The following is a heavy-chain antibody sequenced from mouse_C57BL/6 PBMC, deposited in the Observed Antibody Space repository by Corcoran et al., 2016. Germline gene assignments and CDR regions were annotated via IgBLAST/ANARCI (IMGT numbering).Heavy chain of an antibody. CDR2: INPNNGGT. J-gene: IGHJ2*01. V-gene: IGHV1-26*01. D-gene: IGHD1-1*01. CDR1: GYTFTDYY. CDR3: ARSGALTTVCDY. Sequence: EVQLQQSGPELVKPGASVKISCKASGYTFTDYYMNWVKQSHGKSLEWIGDINPNNGGTSYNQKFKGKATLTVDKSSSTAYMELRSLTSEDSAVYYCARSGALTTVCDYWGQGTTLTVSS.